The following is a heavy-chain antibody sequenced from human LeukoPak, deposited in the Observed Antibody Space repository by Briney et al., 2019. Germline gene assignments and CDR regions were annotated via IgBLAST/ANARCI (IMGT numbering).Heavy chain of an antibody. Sequence: TGGSLRLSCAASGFTVSNNYMSWVRQAPGKGLEWVSVVYGGGSTYYADSVKGRFTISRDNSKNSLYLQMYSLRTEDTAVYYCAKANPLIVGARAGGPINFWGQGTMVTVSS. V-gene: IGHV3-53*05. J-gene: IGHJ3*01. CDR3: AKANPLIVGARAGGPINF. CDR1: GFTVSNNY. D-gene: IGHD1-26*01. CDR2: VYGGGST.